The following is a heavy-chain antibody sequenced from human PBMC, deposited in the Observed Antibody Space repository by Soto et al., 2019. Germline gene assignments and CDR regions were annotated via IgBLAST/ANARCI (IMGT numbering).Heavy chain of an antibody. CDR1: GFTFNIFA. CDR2: ISYDGNDK. CDR3: ARGPNYYDRSAYFGY. V-gene: IGHV3-30*04. Sequence: GGSLRLSCAASGFTFNIFAVHWVRQSPGKGLEWVSLISYDGNDKYYADSVKGRFTISRDNSKNTLSLQMNSLRTEDTALYYCARGPNYYDRSAYFGYWGQGTLVTVSS. D-gene: IGHD3-22*01. J-gene: IGHJ4*02.